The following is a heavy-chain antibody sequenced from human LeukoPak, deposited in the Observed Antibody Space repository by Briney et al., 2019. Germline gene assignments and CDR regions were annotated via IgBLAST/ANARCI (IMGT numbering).Heavy chain of an antibody. D-gene: IGHD2-2*01. Sequence: SETLSLTCAVYGGSFSGYYWSWIRQPPGKGLEWIGEINHSGSTNYNPSLKSRVTISVDTSKNQFSLKLSSATAADTAVYYCARGDRYQLLVDGGTTVATSWGYFDYWGQGTLVTVSS. CDR1: GGSFSGYY. J-gene: IGHJ4*02. V-gene: IGHV4-34*01. CDR3: ARGDRYQLLVDGGTTVATSWGYFDY. CDR2: INHSGST.